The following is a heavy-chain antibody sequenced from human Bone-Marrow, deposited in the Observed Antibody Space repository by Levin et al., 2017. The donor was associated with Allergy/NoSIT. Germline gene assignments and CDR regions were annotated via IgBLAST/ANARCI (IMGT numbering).Heavy chain of an antibody. D-gene: IGHD3-10*01. CDR3: ARVKPIEAGVYFDY. V-gene: IGHV4-59*01. J-gene: IGHJ4*02. Sequence: SETLSLTCTVSGDSIKSSFWSWIRQAPGKGLQYMGYIYHSGSPTYTPSLKSRVTMSVDTSKNHLTLTLTSVTAADTAVYYCARVKPIEAGVYFDYRGQGIRVIVSS. CDR2: IYHSGSP. CDR1: GDSIKSSF.